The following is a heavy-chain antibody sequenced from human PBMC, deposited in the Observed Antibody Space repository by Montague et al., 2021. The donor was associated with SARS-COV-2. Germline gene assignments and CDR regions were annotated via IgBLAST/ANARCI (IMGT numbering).Heavy chain of an antibody. CDR1: GGSISSSSYY. J-gene: IGHJ4*02. CDR3: ARHKRWRITAAGRDFDY. Sequence: SETLSLTCTVSGGSISSSSYYWGWMRQPPGKGLEWFGSIYYSGSTXYNPSLKSRVTISVDTSKNQFSLKLSSATAADTAVYYCARHKRWRITAAGRDFDYWGQGTLVTVSS. V-gene: IGHV4-39*01. D-gene: IGHD6-13*01. CDR2: IYYSGST.